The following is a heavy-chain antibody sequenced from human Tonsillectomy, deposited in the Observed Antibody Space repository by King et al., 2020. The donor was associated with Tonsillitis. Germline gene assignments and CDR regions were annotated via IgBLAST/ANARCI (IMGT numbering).Heavy chain of an antibody. J-gene: IGHJ4*02. V-gene: IGHV1-69*01. Sequence: VQLVESGAEVKKPGSSVKVSCKASGGTFSSYAINWVRQAPGQGLEWMGGIIPMFRTVTYAQKFQGRVTITADESTSTAYMELSSLRSEDTAMYYCAISVIAVAGYSSVYWGQGTLVTVSS. CDR3: AISVIAVAGYSSVY. D-gene: IGHD6-19*01. CDR1: GGTFSSYA. CDR2: IIPMFRTV.